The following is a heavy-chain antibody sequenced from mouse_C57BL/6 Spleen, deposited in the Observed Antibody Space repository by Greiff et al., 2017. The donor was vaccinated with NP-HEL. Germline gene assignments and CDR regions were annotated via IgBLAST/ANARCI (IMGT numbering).Heavy chain of an antibody. CDR3: ARSYDYDGAY. V-gene: IGHV1-82*01. Sequence: QVQLQQSGPELVKPGASVKISCKASGYAFSSSWMNWVKQRPGKGLEWIGRIYPGDGDTNYNGKFKGKATLTADKSSSTAYMQLSSLTSEDSAVYFCARSYDYDGAYWGQGTLVTVSA. D-gene: IGHD2-4*01. CDR1: GYAFSSSW. CDR2: IYPGDGDT. J-gene: IGHJ3*01.